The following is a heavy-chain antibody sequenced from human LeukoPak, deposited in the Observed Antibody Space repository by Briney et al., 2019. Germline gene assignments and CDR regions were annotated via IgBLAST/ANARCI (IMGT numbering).Heavy chain of an antibody. V-gene: IGHV4-34*01. Sequence: SETLSLTCAVYGGSFSGYYWSWIRQPPGRGLEWIGEINHSGSTNYNPSLKSRVTISVDTSKNQFSLKLSSVTAADTAVYYCARDSIAVAGGFDYWGQGTLVTVSS. CDR3: ARDSIAVAGGFDY. CDR1: GGSFSGYY. CDR2: INHSGST. J-gene: IGHJ4*02. D-gene: IGHD6-19*01.